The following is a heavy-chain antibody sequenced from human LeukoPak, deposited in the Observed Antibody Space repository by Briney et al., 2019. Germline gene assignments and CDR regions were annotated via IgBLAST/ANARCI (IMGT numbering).Heavy chain of an antibody. CDR1: GYTFTSYA. CDR2: SNAGNGNT. Sequence: ASVKVSCKASGYTFTSYAMHWVRQAPGQRLEGMGWSNAGNGNTKYSQEFQGRVTITSDTSASTDYMELSSLRSEDMAVYYCARGGRYGDDAFDIWGQGTMVTVSS. J-gene: IGHJ3*02. D-gene: IGHD4-17*01. CDR3: ARGGRYGDDAFDI. V-gene: IGHV1-3*02.